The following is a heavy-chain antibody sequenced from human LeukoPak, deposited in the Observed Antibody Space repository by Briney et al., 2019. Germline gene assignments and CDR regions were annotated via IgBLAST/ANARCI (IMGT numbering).Heavy chain of an antibody. CDR2: IYTSGST. Sequence: PSETLSLTCTVSGGSISSYYWSWIRQPAGKGLEWIGRIYTSGSTNYNPSLKSRVTISVDTSKNQFSLRLSSVTTADTAVYYCILSSSSGHYFDYWGQGTLVTVSS. CDR3: ILSSSSGHYFDY. J-gene: IGHJ4*02. D-gene: IGHD6-6*01. CDR1: GGSISSYY. V-gene: IGHV4-4*07.